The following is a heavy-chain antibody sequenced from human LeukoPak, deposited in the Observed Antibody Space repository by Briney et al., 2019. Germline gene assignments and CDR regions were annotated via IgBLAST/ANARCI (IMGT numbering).Heavy chain of an antibody. J-gene: IGHJ4*02. D-gene: IGHD3-22*01. CDR3: ARDAGSGYRPDY. CDR1: GFTFSNYW. V-gene: IGHV3-74*01. CDR2: INSDGSST. Sequence: GGSLRLSCAASGFTFSNYWMHWVRQAPGKGLVWVSRINSDGSSTSYADSVKGRFTISRDNVKNTMYLQMNSLRAEDTAFYYCARDAGSGYRPDYWGQGTLVTVSS.